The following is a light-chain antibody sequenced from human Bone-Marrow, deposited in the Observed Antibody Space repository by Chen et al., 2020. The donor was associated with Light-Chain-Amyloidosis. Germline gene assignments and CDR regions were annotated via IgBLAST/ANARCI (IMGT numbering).Light chain of an antibody. J-gene: IGKJ2*04. CDR2: LGS. Sequence: IVMTQSPLALSVSPGEPASISCRSSQSVLNRHGYSFWDWYVQKPGQSPQLLIYLGSNRASGVPDRFSGSISGTDFTLKISRVEAEDVGVYYCMQALQSPGSFGQGTKLEIK. CDR3: MQALQSPGS. CDR1: QSVLNRHGYSF. V-gene: IGKV2-28*01.